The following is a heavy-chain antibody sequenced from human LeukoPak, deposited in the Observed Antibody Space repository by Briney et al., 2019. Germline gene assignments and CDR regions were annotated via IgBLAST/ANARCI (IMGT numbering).Heavy chain of an antibody. CDR2: IIPIFGTA. V-gene: IGHV1-69*05. Sequence: SVKLSCTASGGTFSSYAISWVRQAPGQGLEWMGGIIPIFGTANYAQKFQDRVTITTDESTSTAYMELSSLRSEDTAVYYCARTRVGATTNYFDYWGQGTLVTVSS. CDR3: ARTRVGATTNYFDY. D-gene: IGHD1-26*01. J-gene: IGHJ4*02. CDR1: GGTFSSYA.